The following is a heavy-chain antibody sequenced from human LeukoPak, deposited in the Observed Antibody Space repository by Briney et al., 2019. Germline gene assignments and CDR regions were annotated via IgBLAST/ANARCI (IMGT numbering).Heavy chain of an antibody. CDR1: GFSLSTSGVG. J-gene: IGHJ4*02. Sequence: SGPTLVKPTETLTLTCTFSGFSLSTSGVGGGWIRQPPGKALEWLAIIYWDDDVRYSPSLENRLTITKDTSRNQVVLTMTNVDPVDTATYYCAHRSPSVCFDFWGQGALVTVSS. D-gene: IGHD5/OR15-5a*01. V-gene: IGHV2-5*02. CDR3: AHRSPSVCFDF. CDR2: IYWDDDV.